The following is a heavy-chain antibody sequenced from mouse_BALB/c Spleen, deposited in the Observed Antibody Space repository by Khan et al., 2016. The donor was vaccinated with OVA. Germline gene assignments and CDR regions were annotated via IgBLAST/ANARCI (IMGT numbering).Heavy chain of an antibody. Sequence: QVQLQQSGPELVKPGASVKMSCKASGYTFRTYYIHWVKQRPGQGLEWIGWIYPGDGRTKYNEKFKDKTTLTADKSPSAAYMLLSSLTSEDSAIFFCAISYYGSFWYFDVWGAGTTVTVSS. CDR1: GYTFRTYY. D-gene: IGHD1-1*01. V-gene: IGHV1S56*01. CDR2: IYPGDGRT. CDR3: AISYYGSFWYFDV. J-gene: IGHJ1*01.